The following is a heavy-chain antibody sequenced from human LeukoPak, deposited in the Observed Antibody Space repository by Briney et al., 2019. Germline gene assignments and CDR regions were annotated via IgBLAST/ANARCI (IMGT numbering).Heavy chain of an antibody. J-gene: IGHJ4*02. V-gene: IGHV4-39*07. D-gene: IGHD3-3*01. CDR3: ARDIKDYDFWSGYWYYFDY. CDR2: IYYSGST. Sequence: PSETLSLTCTVSGGSISSYYWSWIRQPPGKGLEWIGSIYYSGSTYYNPSLKSRVTISVDTSKNQFSLKLSSVTAADTAVYYCARDIKDYDFWSGYWYYFDYWGQGTLVTVSS. CDR1: GGSISSYY.